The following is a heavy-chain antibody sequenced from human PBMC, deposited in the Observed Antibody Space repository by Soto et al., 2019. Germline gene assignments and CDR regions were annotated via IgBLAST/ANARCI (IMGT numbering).Heavy chain of an antibody. V-gene: IGHV4-39*01. Sequence: SETLSLTCTVSGGSISSSSYYWGWIRQPPGKGLEWIGSIYYSGSTYYNPSLKSRVTISVDTSKNQFSLKLSSVTAADTAVYYCARLFPRVVPAAIYFDYWGQGTLVTVPS. J-gene: IGHJ4*02. CDR2: IYYSGST. D-gene: IGHD2-2*01. CDR3: ARLFPRVVPAAIYFDY. CDR1: GGSISSSSYY.